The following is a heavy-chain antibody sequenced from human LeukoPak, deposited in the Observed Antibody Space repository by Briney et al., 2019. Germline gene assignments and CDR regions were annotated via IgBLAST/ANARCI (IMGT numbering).Heavy chain of an antibody. CDR1: GGSISGFY. Sequence: NPSETLSLTCSVSGGSISGFYWSWIRQPPGKGLEWIGYIYYSWSTDYNPSLKSRVTMSLDTSKNQFSLKLSSVTAADTAVYYCAREYFSSTTCQFDSWGQGTLVTVSS. CDR3: AREYFSSTTCQFDS. D-gene: IGHD2-2*01. CDR2: IYYSWST. J-gene: IGHJ4*02. V-gene: IGHV4-59*01.